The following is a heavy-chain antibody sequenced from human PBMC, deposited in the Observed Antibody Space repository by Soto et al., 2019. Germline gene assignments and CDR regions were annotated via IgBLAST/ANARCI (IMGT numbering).Heavy chain of an antibody. CDR3: ARGSYDSYAGFFGMDV. V-gene: IGHV1-69*01. CDR1: GGSFMSQA. D-gene: IGHD3-10*01. J-gene: IGHJ6*02. Sequence: QVQLVQSGAEVKKPGSSVKVSCKASGGSFMSQAISWVRQAPGQEPEWMGGIIPFSGTVTYTQRFQGRLTLTADEPTKTAYMELSSLRSEDTAVNYCARGSYDSYAGFFGMDVWGQGTTVTVS. CDR2: IIPFSGTV.